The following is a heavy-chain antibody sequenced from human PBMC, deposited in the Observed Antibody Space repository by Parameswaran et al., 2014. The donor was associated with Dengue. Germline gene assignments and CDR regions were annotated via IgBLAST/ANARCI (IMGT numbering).Heavy chain of an antibody. V-gene: IGHV4-34*01. J-gene: IGHJ4*02. CDR2: INHSGST. CDR3: ASPTTDY. Sequence: PGKGLEWIGEINHSGSTNYNPSLKSRVTISVDTSKNQFSLKLSSVTAADTAVYYCASPTTDYWGQGTPGHRLL. D-gene: IGHD1-1*01.